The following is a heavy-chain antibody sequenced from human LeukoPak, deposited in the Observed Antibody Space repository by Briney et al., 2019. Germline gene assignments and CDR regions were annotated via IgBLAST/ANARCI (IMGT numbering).Heavy chain of an antibody. Sequence: GGSLRLSCAASGFTFSSYGMHWVRQAPGKGLEWVAFIRYDGSNKYYADSVKGRFTISRDNSKNTLYLQINSLRAEDTAVYYCAKGSLGYCSSTSCYTYWYFDLWGRGTLVTVSS. D-gene: IGHD2-2*01. CDR3: AKGSLGYCSSTSCYTYWYFDL. CDR1: GFTFSSYG. J-gene: IGHJ2*01. CDR2: IRYDGSNK. V-gene: IGHV3-30*02.